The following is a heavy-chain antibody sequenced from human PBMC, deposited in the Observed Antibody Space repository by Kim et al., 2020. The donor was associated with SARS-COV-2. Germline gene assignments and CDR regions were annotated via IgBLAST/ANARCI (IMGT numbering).Heavy chain of an antibody. Sequence: ASVKVSCKTSGYTFTYSGITWVRQAPGQGLEWVGWTNPYNGNTNYAQKLQGRVTMTTDTSTSTAYMELWSLSSDDTAVYYCARETTLVKGGYDYWGQGTVVTVSS. CDR2: TNPYNGNT. CDR3: ARETTLVKGGYDY. D-gene: IGHD2-8*02. J-gene: IGHJ4*02. CDR1: GYTFTYSG. V-gene: IGHV1-18*01.